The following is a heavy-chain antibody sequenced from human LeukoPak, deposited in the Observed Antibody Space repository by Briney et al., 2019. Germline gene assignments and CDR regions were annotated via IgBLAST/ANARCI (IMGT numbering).Heavy chain of an antibody. D-gene: IGHD2-15*01. Sequence: GGSLRLSCAASGFTFSNYAMNWVRQAPGKGLEWVSSITGSGGDAYYADSVKGRLTISRDNSKNTLDLQMNSLRAEDTAVYYCAKGLKGCSGSSCYYFFDFWGQGALITVSS. CDR2: ITGSGGDA. V-gene: IGHV3-23*01. CDR3: AKGLKGCSGSSCYYFFDF. J-gene: IGHJ4*02. CDR1: GFTFSNYA.